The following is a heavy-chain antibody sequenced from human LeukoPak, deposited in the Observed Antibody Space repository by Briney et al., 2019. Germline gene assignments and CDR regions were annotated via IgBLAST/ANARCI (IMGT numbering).Heavy chain of an antibody. CDR1: GFTFSNAW. Sequence: GGSLRLSCAASGFTFSNAWMSWVRQAPGKGLEWVAVISYDGSDKYYADSVKRRFTISRDNAKNSLYLQMNSLRAEDTAVYYCAELGITMIGGVWGKGTTVTISS. CDR2: ISYDGSDK. D-gene: IGHD3-10*02. CDR3: AELGITMIGGV. J-gene: IGHJ6*04. V-gene: IGHV3-30*18.